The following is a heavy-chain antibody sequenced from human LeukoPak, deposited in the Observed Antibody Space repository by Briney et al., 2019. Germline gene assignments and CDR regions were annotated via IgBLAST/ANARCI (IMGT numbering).Heavy chain of an antibody. Sequence: GGSLRLSCAASGFTFSNYWMSWVRQAPGKGLEWVANIRQDGSEKDYVDSVKGRFTISRDNAKNSLYLQVNSLRADDTAVYYCARDMVRSWSYFDYWGQGTLVTVSS. CDR1: GFTFSNYW. CDR2: IRQDGSEK. J-gene: IGHJ4*02. V-gene: IGHV3-7*03. CDR3: ARDMVRSWSYFDY. D-gene: IGHD5-18*01.